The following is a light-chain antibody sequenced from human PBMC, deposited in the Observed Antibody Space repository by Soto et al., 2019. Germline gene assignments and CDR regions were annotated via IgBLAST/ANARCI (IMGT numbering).Light chain of an antibody. V-gene: IGKV3-11*01. Sequence: EIVLTQSPATLSLSPGERATLSCRASQSLRSYLAWYQQKPGQAPRLLIFDTSNMATGIPARFSGRGSGTDVTLTISSHEPEDFAVYYCQQRTNWAVTFGQGTKVEVK. CDR3: QQRTNWAVT. CDR2: DTS. CDR1: QSLRSY. J-gene: IGKJ1*01.